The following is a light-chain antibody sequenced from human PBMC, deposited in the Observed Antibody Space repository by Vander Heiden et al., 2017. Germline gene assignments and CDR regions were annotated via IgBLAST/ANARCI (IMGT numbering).Light chain of an antibody. CDR3: SSYRAGITVV. Sequence: QSALTQPAAVSGSPGQTMTISCTGTSRDVGGYEYVSWYQCHPGRVPKLIIHDVTERPSGISNRFSGSKSGNRASLTISGLQAEDEADYYCSSYRAGITVVFGGGTKVTVL. CDR1: SRDVGGYEY. J-gene: IGLJ2*01. CDR2: DVT. V-gene: IGLV2-14*03.